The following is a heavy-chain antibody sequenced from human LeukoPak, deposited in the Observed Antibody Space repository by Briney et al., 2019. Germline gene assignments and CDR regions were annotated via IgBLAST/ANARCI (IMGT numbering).Heavy chain of an antibody. D-gene: IGHD1-26*01. Sequence: GGSLRLSCATSGFTFSNHAMHWVRQATGKGLEWVSAIGIAGDTFYPGSVKGRFTISRENAKNSLSLQINSLKAEDMAVYYCVRQQTSHGNFDYWGQGTLVTVSS. CDR2: IGIAGDT. CDR1: GFTFSNHA. J-gene: IGHJ4*02. V-gene: IGHV3-13*01. CDR3: VRQQTSHGNFDY.